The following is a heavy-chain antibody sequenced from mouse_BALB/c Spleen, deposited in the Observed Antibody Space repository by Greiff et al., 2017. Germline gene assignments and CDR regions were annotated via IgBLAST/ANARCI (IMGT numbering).Heavy chain of an antibody. CDR2: ISDGGSYT. D-gene: IGHD2-10*02. V-gene: IGHV5-4*02. CDR3: AREGEYGNFWFAY. J-gene: IGHJ3*01. CDR1: GFTFSDYY. Sequence: EVQVVESGGGLVKPGGSLKLSCAASGFTFSDYYMYWVRQTPEKRLEWVATISDGGSYTYYPDSVKGRFTISRDNAKNNLYLQMSSLKSEDTAMYYCAREGEYGNFWFAYWGQGTLVTVSA.